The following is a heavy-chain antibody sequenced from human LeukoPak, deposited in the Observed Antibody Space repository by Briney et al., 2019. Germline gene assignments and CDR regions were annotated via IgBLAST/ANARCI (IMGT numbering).Heavy chain of an antibody. V-gene: IGHV3-21*01. CDR1: GFTFSSYS. CDR2: ISSSSSYI. D-gene: IGHD3-10*01. J-gene: IGHJ4*02. Sequence: GGSLRLSCAASGFTFSSYSMNWVRQAPGKGLEWVSSISSSSSYIYYADSVKGRFTISRDNAKSSLYLQMNSLRAEDTAVYYCARGQFGEFDYWGQGTLVTVSS. CDR3: ARGQFGEFDY.